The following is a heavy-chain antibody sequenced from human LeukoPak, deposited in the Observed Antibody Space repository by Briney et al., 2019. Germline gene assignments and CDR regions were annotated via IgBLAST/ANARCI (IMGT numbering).Heavy chain of an antibody. Sequence: SETLSLTCTVSGGSITGYSWSWFRQPPVKGLEWIGYISYRGATNSNPSLKSRVTVSLDMSKNQFPLKLNSVTAADTAVYYCARGTAAVYWGQGTLVTVSS. CDR2: ISYRGAT. V-gene: IGHV4-59*01. J-gene: IGHJ4*02. CDR3: ARGTAAVY. CDR1: GGSITGYS. D-gene: IGHD6-25*01.